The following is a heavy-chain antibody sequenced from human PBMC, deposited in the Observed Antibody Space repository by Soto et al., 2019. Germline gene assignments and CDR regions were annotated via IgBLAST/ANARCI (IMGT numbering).Heavy chain of an antibody. D-gene: IGHD2-15*01. CDR2: FNGNGGVT. CDR1: GFSFSTYA. J-gene: IGHJ5*02. V-gene: IGHV3-23*01. Sequence: EVQLLESGGGLVQPGGSLRLACATSGFSFSTYAMTWVRQAPGKGLEWVSTFNGNGGVTYYAESVKGRFTISRDNSKNTLYLQMDSLSAEDTATYYCAKDNSLHWFDPWGQGTLVTVSS. CDR3: AKDNSLHWFDP.